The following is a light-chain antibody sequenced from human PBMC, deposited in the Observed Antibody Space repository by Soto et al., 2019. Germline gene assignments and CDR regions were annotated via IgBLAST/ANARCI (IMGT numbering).Light chain of an antibody. CDR2: DVS. CDR3: SSYARRATDV. V-gene: IGLV2-14*01. J-gene: IGLJ1*01. Sequence: QSALTQPASVSGSPGQSITISCTGTSSDIGGYNFVSWYQQHPGKAPKLMIYDVSNRPSGVSDRFSGSKSGNTASLTISGLQREEEADYYCSSYARRATDVFGTGTKLTVL. CDR1: SSDIGGYNF.